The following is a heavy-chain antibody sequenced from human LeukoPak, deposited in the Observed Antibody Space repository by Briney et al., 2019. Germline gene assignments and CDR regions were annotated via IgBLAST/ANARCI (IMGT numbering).Heavy chain of an antibody. V-gene: IGHV3-23*01. J-gene: IGHJ4*02. CDR1: GFTFNNYG. Sequence: GGSLRLSCAASGFTFNNYGVHWVRQAPGKGLEWVSTITGGTDRKYYADSVKGRFTISRDNSKNTVYLQMNSLRAEDTAVYYCAKGYVASGTYGYCDCWGQGTLVTVSS. CDR3: AKGYVASGTYGYCDC. CDR2: ITGGTDRK. D-gene: IGHD3-10*01.